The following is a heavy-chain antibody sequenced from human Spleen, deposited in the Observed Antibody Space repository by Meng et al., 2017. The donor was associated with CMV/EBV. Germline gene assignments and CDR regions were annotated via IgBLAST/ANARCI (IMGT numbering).Heavy chain of an antibody. Sequence: RGPLRLSCAASGFTLSNYVMSWVRQAPGKGLEWVSGISDSGGTTYYGDSVKGRFTISRDNSYNTLYLQMNSLRAEDTAVYYCSRRGGGYWGQGTLVTVSS. CDR1: GFTLSNYV. CDR2: ISDSGGTT. V-gene: IGHV3-23*01. J-gene: IGHJ4*02. D-gene: IGHD2-15*01. CDR3: SRRGGGY.